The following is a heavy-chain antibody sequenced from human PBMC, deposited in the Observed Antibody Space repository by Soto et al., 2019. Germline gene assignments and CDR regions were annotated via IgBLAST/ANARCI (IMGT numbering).Heavy chain of an antibody. D-gene: IGHD3-9*01. V-gene: IGHV1-2*02. J-gene: IGHJ3*02. CDR3: ATDKVAFDM. CDR2: INTKPGGT. CDR1: GYIFTGCY. Sequence: ASVKVSCKASGYIFTGCYVQWVRQAPGQGLEWMGWINTKPGGTKYAQKFQGRVTMTRDTSINTAYMEVSRLRSDDTAVYYCATDKVAFDMWGQGTMVTVSS.